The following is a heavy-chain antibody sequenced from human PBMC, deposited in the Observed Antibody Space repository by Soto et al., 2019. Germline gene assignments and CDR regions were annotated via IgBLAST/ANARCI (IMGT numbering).Heavy chain of an antibody. Sequence: EVQLVESGGDLVQPGGSLKLSCAASGFTFRGSAIHWVRQPSGKGLEWVGRIRSRANSYATAYAESVKGRFTISRDDLKDTAYLQMDSLITEDTAVYYCTGRDDCGTYETHYCVQGTLVTVSS. D-gene: IGHD4-4*01. CDR1: GFTFRGSA. V-gene: IGHV3-73*02. J-gene: IGHJ4*02. CDR2: IRSRANSYAT. CDR3: TGRDDCGTYETHY.